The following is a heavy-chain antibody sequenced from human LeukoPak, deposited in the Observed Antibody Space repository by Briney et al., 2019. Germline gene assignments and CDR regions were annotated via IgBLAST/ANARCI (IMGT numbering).Heavy chain of an antibody. V-gene: IGHV4-4*07. CDR1: GDSISYFY. Sequence: SETLSLTCSVSGDSISYFYWSWIRQAAGKGLEWIGRTSSSGNTDYNASLKSRVTISVDTSKNQFSLKLSSVTAADTAVYYCARIAVAGSKFDYWGQGTLVTVSS. CDR3: ARIAVAGSKFDY. J-gene: IGHJ4*02. D-gene: IGHD6-19*01. CDR2: TSSSGNT.